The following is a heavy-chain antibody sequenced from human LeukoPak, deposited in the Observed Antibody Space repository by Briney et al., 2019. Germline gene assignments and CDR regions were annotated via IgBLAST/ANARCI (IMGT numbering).Heavy chain of an antibody. J-gene: IGHJ4*02. CDR3: ARGVEPLAANTLAY. V-gene: IGHV3-53*01. D-gene: IGHD1-14*01. Sequence: GGSLRLSCAASGFTVITNDMTWVRQAPGKGLEWVSVLCSDGNTNYADSVQGRFTISRDNSKNTLYLEMNSLSPDDTAVYYCARGVEPLAANTLAYWGQGTLVTVSS. CDR1: GFTVITND. CDR2: LCSDGNT.